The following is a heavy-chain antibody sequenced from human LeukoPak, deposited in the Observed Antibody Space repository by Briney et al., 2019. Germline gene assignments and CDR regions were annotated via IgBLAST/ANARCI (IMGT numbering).Heavy chain of an antibody. Sequence: GGSLRLSCAASGFTFSSYGMSWVRQAPGKGLVWVSAISGSGGSTYYADSVKGRFTISRDNSKNTLYLQMNSLRAEDTAVYYCAKDPRTYSSGWYVLSYFDYWGQGTLVTVSS. CDR3: AKDPRTYSSGWYVLSYFDY. J-gene: IGHJ4*02. D-gene: IGHD6-19*01. CDR1: GFTFSSYG. V-gene: IGHV3-23*01. CDR2: ISGSGGST.